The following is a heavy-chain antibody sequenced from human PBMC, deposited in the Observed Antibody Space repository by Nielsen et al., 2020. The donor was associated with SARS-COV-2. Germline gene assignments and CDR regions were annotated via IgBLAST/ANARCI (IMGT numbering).Heavy chain of an antibody. J-gene: IGHJ5*02. D-gene: IGHD5-18*01. CDR1: GFTFSSYS. Sequence: GESLKISCAASGFTFSSYSMNWVRQAPGKGLEWVSSISSSSSYIYYADSVKGRFTISRDNAKNSLYLQMNSLRAEDTAVYYCARLGYGRRYNWFDPWGQGTLVTVSS. V-gene: IGHV3-21*01. CDR2: ISSSSSYI. CDR3: ARLGYGRRYNWFDP.